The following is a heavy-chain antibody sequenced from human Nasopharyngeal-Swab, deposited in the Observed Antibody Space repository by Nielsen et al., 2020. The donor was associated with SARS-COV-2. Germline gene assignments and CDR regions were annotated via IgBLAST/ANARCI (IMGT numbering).Heavy chain of an antibody. V-gene: IGHV4-34*01. J-gene: IGHJ6*02. CDR3: ARETGSGSYFGMDV. D-gene: IGHD3-10*01. CDR2: INYSGST. Sequence: WIRQPPGKGLEWIGEINYSGSTNYNPSLNSRLTISIDRSKNQFSLKLRSVTAADTSVYYCARETGSGSYFGMDVWGQGTTVT.